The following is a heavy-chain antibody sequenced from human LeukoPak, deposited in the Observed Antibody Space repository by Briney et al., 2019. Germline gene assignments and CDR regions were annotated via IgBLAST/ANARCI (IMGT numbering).Heavy chain of an antibody. V-gene: IGHV3-15*01. CDR3: AKEGSYYYGSGPPSRWMDV. D-gene: IGHD3-10*01. Sequence: GGSLRLSCAASGFTFSNASMSWVRQAPGKGQEWVGRIKSKTDGGTTDYAAPVKGRFTISRDDSKNTLYLQMNSLRAEDTAVYYCAKEGSYYYGSGPPSRWMDVWGQGTTVTVSS. CDR1: GFTFSNAS. CDR2: IKSKTDGGTT. J-gene: IGHJ6*02.